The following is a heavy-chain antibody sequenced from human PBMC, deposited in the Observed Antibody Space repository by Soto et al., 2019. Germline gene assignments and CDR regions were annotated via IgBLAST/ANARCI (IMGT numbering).Heavy chain of an antibody. J-gene: IGHJ4*02. CDR1: GFTFSSYA. Sequence: HPGGSLRLSCAASGFTFSSYAMSWVRQAPGKGLEWVSAISGSGGSTYYADSVKGRFTISRDNSKNTLYLQMNSLRAEDTAVYYCAKDHRALDYGDYVFDYWGQGTLVTVSS. D-gene: IGHD4-17*01. CDR2: ISGSGGST. V-gene: IGHV3-23*01. CDR3: AKDHRALDYGDYVFDY.